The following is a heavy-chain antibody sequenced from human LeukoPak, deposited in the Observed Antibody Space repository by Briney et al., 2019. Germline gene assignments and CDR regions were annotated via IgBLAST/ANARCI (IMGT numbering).Heavy chain of an antibody. Sequence: PSETLSLTCTVSGGSISSGGYYWSWIRQHPGKGLEWIGYIYYSGSTYYNPSLKSRVTISVDTSKNQFSLKLSSVTAADTAVYYCARGAWIQDSNYGMDVWGQGTTVTVSS. J-gene: IGHJ6*02. CDR1: GGSISSGGYY. CDR3: ARGAWIQDSNYGMDV. D-gene: IGHD5-18*01. V-gene: IGHV4-31*03. CDR2: IYYSGST.